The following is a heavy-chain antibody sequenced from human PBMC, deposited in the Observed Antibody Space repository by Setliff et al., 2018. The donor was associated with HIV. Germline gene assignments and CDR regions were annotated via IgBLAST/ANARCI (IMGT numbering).Heavy chain of an antibody. Sequence: ASVKVSCKASGYTFTSYAMHWVRQAPGQRLEWMGWINAGNGNTKYSQKFQGRVTITRDTSASTAYMELSSLRSEDTAVYFCATDQNVRPRYYGMDVWGRGTTVTVSS. CDR3: ATDQNVRPRYYGMDV. V-gene: IGHV1-3*01. J-gene: IGHJ6*02. CDR1: GYTFTSYA. D-gene: IGHD2-15*01. CDR2: INAGNGNT.